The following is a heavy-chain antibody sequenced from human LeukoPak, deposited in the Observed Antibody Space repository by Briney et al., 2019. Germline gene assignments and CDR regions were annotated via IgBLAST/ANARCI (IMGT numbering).Heavy chain of an antibody. CDR1: GFTFSSYG. J-gene: IGHJ4*02. CDR2: IWYDGSNK. CDR3: ARDPPTRQYTNSFSLDY. D-gene: IGHD6-13*01. V-gene: IGHV3-33*01. Sequence: PGGSLRLSCAASGFTFSSYGMHWVRQAPGKGLEWVAVIWYDGSNKYYVDSVKGRFTISRDNSKNTLYLQMNSLRAEDTAVYYCARDPPTRQYTNSFSLDYWGQGTLVTVSS.